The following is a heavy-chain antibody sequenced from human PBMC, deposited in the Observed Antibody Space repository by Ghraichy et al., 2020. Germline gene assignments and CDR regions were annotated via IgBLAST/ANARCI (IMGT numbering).Heavy chain of an antibody. CDR2: LNIDGTTV. V-gene: IGHV3-74*01. D-gene: IGHD2-15*01. CDR1: GFSFTNYW. CDR3: VRSNKAGLRHFGY. J-gene: IGHJ4*02. Sequence: GGSLRLSCAASGFSFTNYWMHWVRQTPGKGLVWVSHLNIDGTTVNYADSVKGRFTISRDNAKNTMYLQMNSLTVEDTAVYYCVRSNKAGLRHFGYWRQGTLGTDSS.